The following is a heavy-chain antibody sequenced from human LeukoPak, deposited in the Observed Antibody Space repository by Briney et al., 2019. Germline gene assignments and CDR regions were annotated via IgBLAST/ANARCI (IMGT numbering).Heavy chain of an antibody. D-gene: IGHD4-17*01. CDR3: TVITDYYFVY. CDR2: ISNDGSDT. Sequence: GGSLRLCCAASGFTFSRYWMHWIRQAPGEGLIWVSRISNDGSDTSYADSVKGRFTISRDNAKNTLYLQMNSLRAEDTAVYYCTVITDYYFVYWGQGNLVTVSS. CDR1: GFTFSRYW. V-gene: IGHV3-74*01. J-gene: IGHJ4*02.